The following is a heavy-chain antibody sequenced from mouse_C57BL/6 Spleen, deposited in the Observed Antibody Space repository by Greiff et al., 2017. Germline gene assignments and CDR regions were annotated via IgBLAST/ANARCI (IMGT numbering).Heavy chain of an antibody. J-gene: IGHJ2*01. CDR2: ISYDGSN. V-gene: IGHV3-6*01. D-gene: IGHD1-1*01. CDR3: ATLGFIATVVFDY. CDR1: GYSITSGYY. Sequence: DVKLQESGPGLVKPSQSLSLTCSVTGYSITSGYYWNWIRQFPGNKLEWMGYISYDGSNNYNPSLKNRISITRDTSKNQFFLKLNSVTTEDTATYYCATLGFIATVVFDYWCQGTTLTVSS.